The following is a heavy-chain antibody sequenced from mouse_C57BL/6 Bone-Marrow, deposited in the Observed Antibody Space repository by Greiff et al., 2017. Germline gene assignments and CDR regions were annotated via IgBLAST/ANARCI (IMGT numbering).Heavy chain of an antibody. CDR1: GYTFTSYW. D-gene: IGHD2-1*01. Sequence: QVQLQQPGAELVMPGASVKLSCKASGYTFTSYWMHWVKQRPGQGLEWIGEIDPSDSYTNYNQKVKGKSTLTVDKSSSTAYMQLSSLTSEYSAVDYCARGGYGNYYAMDYWGQGTSVTVSS. CDR2: IDPSDSYT. J-gene: IGHJ4*01. CDR3: ARGGYGNYYAMDY. V-gene: IGHV1-69*01.